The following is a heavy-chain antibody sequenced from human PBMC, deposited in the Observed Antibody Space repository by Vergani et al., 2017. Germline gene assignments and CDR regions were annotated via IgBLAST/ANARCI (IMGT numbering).Heavy chain of an antibody. CDR3: ARSTGGAFDI. D-gene: IGHD2-8*02. Sequence: EVQLVESGGGLVQPGGSLRLSCAASGFTFSSYSMNWVRQAPGKGLEWVSSISSSSSYINYADSVKGRFTISRDNAKNSLYLQMNSLRAEDTAVYYCARSTGGAFDIWGQGTMVTVSS. V-gene: IGHV3-21*01. CDR2: ISSSSSYI. J-gene: IGHJ3*02. CDR1: GFTFSSYS.